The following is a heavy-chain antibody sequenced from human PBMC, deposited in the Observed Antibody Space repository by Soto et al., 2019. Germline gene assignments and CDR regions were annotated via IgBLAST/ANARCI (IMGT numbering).Heavy chain of an antibody. Sequence: PSETLSLTCTVSGGSISSSSYYWGWIRQPPGKGLEWIGSIYYSGSTYYNPSLKSRVTISVDTSKNQFSLKLSSVTAADTAVYYCARHLRVFGYNWFDPWGQGTLVTVSS. V-gene: IGHV4-39*01. CDR1: GGSISSSSYY. CDR3: ARHLRVFGYNWFDP. CDR2: IYYSGST. J-gene: IGHJ5*02. D-gene: IGHD3-10*01.